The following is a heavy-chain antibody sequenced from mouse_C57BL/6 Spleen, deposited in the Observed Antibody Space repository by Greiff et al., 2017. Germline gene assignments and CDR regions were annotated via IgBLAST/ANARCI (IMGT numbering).Heavy chain of an antibody. CDR1: GYTFTSYW. CDR2: IDPSDSET. J-gene: IGHJ2*01. Sequence: QVQLQQPGAELVRPGSSVKLSCKASGYTFTSYWMHWVKQRPIQGLEWIGNIDPSDSETHYNQKFKDKATLTVDKSSSTAYMQLSSVTSEDSAVYYCARSSYYSNPYYFDYWGQGTTRTVSS. V-gene: IGHV1-52*01. D-gene: IGHD2-5*01. CDR3: ARSSYYSNPYYFDY.